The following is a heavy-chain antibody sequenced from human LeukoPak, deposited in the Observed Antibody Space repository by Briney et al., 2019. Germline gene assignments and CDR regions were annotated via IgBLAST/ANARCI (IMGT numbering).Heavy chain of an antibody. CDR3: ARGPPSYCSSTSCYTEDY. J-gene: IGHJ4*02. V-gene: IGHV4-31*03. CDR1: GGSISSGGYY. Sequence: SETLSLTCTVSGGSISSGGYYWRWIRQHPGKGLEWIGYIYYSGSTYYNPSLKSRVTISVDTSKNQFSLKLSSVTAADTAVYYCARGPPSYCSSTSCYTEDYWGQGTLVTVSS. CDR2: IYYSGST. D-gene: IGHD2-2*02.